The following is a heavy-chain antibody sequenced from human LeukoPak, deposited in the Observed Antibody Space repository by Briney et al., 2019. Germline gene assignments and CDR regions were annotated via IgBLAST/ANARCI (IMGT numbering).Heavy chain of an antibody. D-gene: IGHD3-10*01. V-gene: IGHV3-9*01. CDR3: AKDLSHYYGSGSPPGYYGMDV. J-gene: IGHJ6*02. CDR2: ISWNSGSI. Sequence: GGSLRLSCAATGFTFDGYAMHWVRQAPGKGLEWVSGISWNSGSIGYADSVKGRFTISRDNAKNSLYLQMNSLRAEDTALYYCAKDLSHYYGSGSPPGYYGMDVWGQGTTVTVSS. CDR1: GFTFDGYA.